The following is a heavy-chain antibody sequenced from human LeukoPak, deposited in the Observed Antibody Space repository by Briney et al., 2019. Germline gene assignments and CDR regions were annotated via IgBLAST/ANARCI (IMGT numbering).Heavy chain of an antibody. CDR3: ASGPPFLKYFEY. CDR1: GFTFSTYV. V-gene: IGHV3-23*01. CDR2: ISVGAEYI. J-gene: IGHJ4*02. D-gene: IGHD3-3*01. Sequence: GGSLRLTCAASGFTFSTYVMNWFRQAPGKGLEWVSTISVGAEYIFYADSVKGRFTISRDDSNNALYLQMHSLRAEDTALYYCASGPPFLKYFEYWGQGTLVTVSS.